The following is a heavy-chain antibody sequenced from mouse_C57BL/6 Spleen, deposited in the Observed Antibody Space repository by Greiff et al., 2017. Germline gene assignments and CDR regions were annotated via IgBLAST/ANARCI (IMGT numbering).Heavy chain of an antibody. CDR2: FTMYSDAT. D-gene: IGHD1-1*01. Sequence: QVQLQQSGAALVRPGSSVKLSCKDSYFAFMASAMHWVQQRPGHGLEWIGSFTMYSDATEYSENFKGKATLTANTSSSTAYMELSSLTSEDSAVYYCATGSSYVNYAMDYWGQGTSVTVSS. V-gene: IGHV1-49*01. CDR3: ATGSSYVNYAMDY. J-gene: IGHJ4*01. CDR1: YFAFMASA.